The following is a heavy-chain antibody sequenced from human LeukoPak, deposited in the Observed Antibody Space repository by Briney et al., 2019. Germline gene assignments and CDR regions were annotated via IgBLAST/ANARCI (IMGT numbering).Heavy chain of an antibody. Sequence: TLSLTCTVSGGSISSYYWSWIRQPPGKGLEWVGYIYYSGSTNYNPSLKSRVTISVDTSKNQFSLKLSSVTAADTAVYYCARHPELRYFDWLYAFDIWGQGTMVTVSS. CDR3: ARHPELRYFDWLYAFDI. CDR2: IYYSGST. J-gene: IGHJ3*02. V-gene: IGHV4-59*08. CDR1: GGSISSYY. D-gene: IGHD3-9*01.